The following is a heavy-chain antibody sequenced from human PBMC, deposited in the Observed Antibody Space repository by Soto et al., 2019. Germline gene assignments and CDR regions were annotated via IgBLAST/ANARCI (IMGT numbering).Heavy chain of an antibody. Sequence: QVQLVQSGAEVKKPGSSVKVSCKASGGTFSSYAISWVRQAPGQGLEWMGGIIPIFGTANYAQKFQGRVTITXXEXTXXAYMELSSLRSKDTAVYYCASGTLSTWTYYYGMDVWGQGTTVTVSS. CDR2: IIPIFGTA. J-gene: IGHJ6*02. V-gene: IGHV1-69*05. CDR1: GGTFSSYA. D-gene: IGHD2-2*01. CDR3: ASGTLSTWTYYYGMDV.